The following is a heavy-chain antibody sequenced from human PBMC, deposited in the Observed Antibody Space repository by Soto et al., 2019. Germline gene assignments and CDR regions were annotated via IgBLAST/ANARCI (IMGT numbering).Heavy chain of an antibody. J-gene: IGHJ4*02. CDR3: VREGDYSDNNGYPLFDY. D-gene: IGHD3-22*01. Sequence: KPSESLSLTCTVSGASMRNYYWSWIRQPAGKGLEWIGRIFGSGETYYNPSLKSRVFLSIDLSRSQFSLELTSVTAADTAVYFCVREGDYSDNNGYPLFDYWGQGTLVTVSS. CDR2: IFGSGET. V-gene: IGHV4-4*07. CDR1: GASMRNYY.